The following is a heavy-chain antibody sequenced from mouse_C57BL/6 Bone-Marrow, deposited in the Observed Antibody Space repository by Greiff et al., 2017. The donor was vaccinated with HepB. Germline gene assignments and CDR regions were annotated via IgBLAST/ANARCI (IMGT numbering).Heavy chain of an antibody. CDR3: ARLRGNYDFDY. V-gene: IGHV1-50*01. D-gene: IGHD2-1*01. CDR2: IDPSDSYT. J-gene: IGHJ2*01. Sequence: QVQLQQSGAELVKPGASVKLSCKASGYTFTSYWMQWVKQRPGQGLEWIGEIDPSDSYTNYNQKFKGKATLTVDTSSSTAYMQLSSLTSEDSAVYYCARLRGNYDFDYWGQGTTLTVSS. CDR1: GYTFTSYW.